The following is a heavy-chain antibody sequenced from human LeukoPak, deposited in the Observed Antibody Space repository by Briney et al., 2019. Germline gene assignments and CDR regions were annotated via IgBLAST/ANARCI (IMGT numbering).Heavy chain of an antibody. V-gene: IGHV3-48*02. CDR3: ARDRSGWYGNWFDP. J-gene: IGHJ5*02. CDR1: GFTFSTYT. D-gene: IGHD6-19*01. CDR2: ISSSSTTI. Sequence: PGGSLRLSCAASGFTFSTYTMNWVRQTPGKGLEWLSCISSSSTTIYYADSVKGRFTISRDNAKNSLYLQMNSLRDEDTAVYYCARDRSGWYGNWFDPWGQGTLVTVSS.